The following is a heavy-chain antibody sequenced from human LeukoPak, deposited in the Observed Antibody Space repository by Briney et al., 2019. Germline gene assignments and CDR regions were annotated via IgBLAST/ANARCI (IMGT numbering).Heavy chain of an antibody. J-gene: IGHJ4*02. D-gene: IGHD2-15*01. CDR2: IYYSGST. V-gene: IGHV4-59*01. Sequence: SETLSLTCTVSGGSISSYYWSWIRQPPGKGLEWIGYIYYSGSTNYNPFLKSRVTISVDTSKNQFSLKLSSVTAADTAVYYCAREKERILFDYWGQGTLVTVSS. CDR1: GGSISSYY. CDR3: AREKERILFDY.